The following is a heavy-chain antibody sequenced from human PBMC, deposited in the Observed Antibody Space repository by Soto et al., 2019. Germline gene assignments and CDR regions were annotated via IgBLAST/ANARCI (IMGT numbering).Heavy chain of an antibody. CDR2: ISYSGSS. D-gene: IGHD3-16*01. CDR1: GGSISSNNYY. V-gene: IGHV4-39*01. CDR3: ARQGEGGRAFDI. Sequence: QLQLQESGPGLVKPSETLSLTCTVSGGSISSNNYYWGWIRQSPGKGLEWIGSISYSGSSYYNPSLKSRITISVDTSKNHFSLKLSSVTAADTAIFYCARQGEGGRAFDIWGQGTMVTVSS. J-gene: IGHJ3*02.